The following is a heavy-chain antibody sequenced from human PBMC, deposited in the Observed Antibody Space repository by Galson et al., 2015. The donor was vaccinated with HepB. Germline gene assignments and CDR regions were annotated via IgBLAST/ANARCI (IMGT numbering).Heavy chain of an antibody. V-gene: IGHV5-10-1*01. Sequence: QSGAEVKKPGESLRISCQGSGYSFSRYWITWVRQMPGKGLEWMGTLDPGDSYTSYSPPFQGHVTIAADKSSSTAYLHWGSLKASDSAMYYCVKTFYCSRTNCYGGPWEQGLTGDGMDVWGQGTTVSVSS. J-gene: IGHJ6*02. D-gene: IGHD2-2*01. CDR1: GYSFSRYW. CDR3: VKTFYCSRTNCYGGPWEQGLTGDGMDV. CDR2: LDPGDSYT.